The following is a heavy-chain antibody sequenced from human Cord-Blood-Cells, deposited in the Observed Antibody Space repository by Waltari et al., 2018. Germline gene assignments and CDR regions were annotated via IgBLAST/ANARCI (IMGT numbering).Heavy chain of an antibody. D-gene: IGHD6-13*01. V-gene: IGHV3-30*18. J-gene: IGHJ4*02. CDR3: AKAHPGYSSSWSVCFDY. CDR1: GFPFSSYG. CDR2: ISYDGSNK. Sequence: QVQLVESGGGVVQPGRSLRLSCAASGFPFSSYGMHWVRQAPGKGLEWVAVISYDGSNKEYPDSVKGRFTISRDNYKNTLYLQMIGLRAEDTSVYYCAKAHPGYSSSWSVCFDYWGQGSLVTVCS.